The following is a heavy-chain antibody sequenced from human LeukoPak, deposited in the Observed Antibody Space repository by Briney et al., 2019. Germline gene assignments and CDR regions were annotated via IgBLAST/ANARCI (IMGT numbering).Heavy chain of an antibody. D-gene: IGHD3-9*01. CDR2: INPSGGST. J-gene: IGHJ4*02. CDR1: GYTFISYG. Sequence: GASVKVSCKASGYTFISYGISWVRQAPGQGLEWMGIINPSGGSTTYAQKFRGRLTMTRDMSTSTVYMELSSLRSEDTAVYYCARGSRPVYNLLTGKRYFDYWGQGTLLTVSS. CDR3: ARGSRPVYNLLTGKRYFDY. V-gene: IGHV1-46*01.